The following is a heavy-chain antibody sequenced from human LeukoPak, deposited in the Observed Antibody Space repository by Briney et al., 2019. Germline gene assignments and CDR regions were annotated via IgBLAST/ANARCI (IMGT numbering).Heavy chain of an antibody. CDR2: ISTSGGTI. CDR1: AFTFSTYT. V-gene: IGHV3-48*02. D-gene: IGHD2-2*01. CDR3: ASSVVGGY. J-gene: IGHJ4*02. Sequence: GGSLRLSCVASAFTFSTYTMNWVRQAPGKGLEWISYISTSGGTIYYADSVKGRFTMSRDNAKNSLYLQMTSLRDEDTAVYYCASSVVGGYWGQGTLVTVSS.